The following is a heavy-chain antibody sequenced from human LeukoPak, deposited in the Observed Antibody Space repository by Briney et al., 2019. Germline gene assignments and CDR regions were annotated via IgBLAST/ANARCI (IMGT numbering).Heavy chain of an antibody. CDR1: GFTFSAYW. CDR2: ITGDGTAT. J-gene: IGHJ6*04. D-gene: IGHD3-10*02. Sequence: GGSLRLSCAASGFTFSAYWMHWVRQAPGKGLVWFSRITGDGTATTHADSVKGRFTISRDNAKNTLYLQRNSLRAEDTAVYYCAELGITMIGGVWGKGTTVTISS. CDR3: AELGITMIGGV. V-gene: IGHV3-74*03.